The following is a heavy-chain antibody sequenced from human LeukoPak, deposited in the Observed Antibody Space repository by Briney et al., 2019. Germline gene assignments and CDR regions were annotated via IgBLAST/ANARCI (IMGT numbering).Heavy chain of an antibody. D-gene: IGHD2-2*01. CDR1: GYSFTSYW. J-gene: IGHJ3*02. CDR2: IYPCDSDT. V-gene: IGHV5-51*01. Sequence: GESLKISCKGSGYSFTSYWIGWVRQMPGKGLEWMGIIYPCDSDTRYSPSFQCQVTISADKSISTAYLQWSSLKASDTAMYYCARGPNIVVHSDDAFDIWGQGTMVTVSS. CDR3: ARGPNIVVHSDDAFDI.